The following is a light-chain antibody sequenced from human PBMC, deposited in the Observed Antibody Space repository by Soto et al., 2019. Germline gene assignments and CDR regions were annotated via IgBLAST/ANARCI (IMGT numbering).Light chain of an antibody. J-gene: IGKJ4*01. CDR2: DAS. Sequence: EIVLTQSPATLSLSPGERATLSCRASQSVSIYLAWYQQKPGQAPRLLIYDASNRATGIPARFSGSGSGTDVTLTISSLEPEDFAVYYCQQRSNWPPTFGGGTKVEIK. CDR1: QSVSIY. V-gene: IGKV3-11*01. CDR3: QQRSNWPPT.